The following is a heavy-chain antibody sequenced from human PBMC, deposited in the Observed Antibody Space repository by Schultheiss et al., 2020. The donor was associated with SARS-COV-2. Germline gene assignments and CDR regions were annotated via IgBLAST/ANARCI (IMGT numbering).Heavy chain of an antibody. CDR2: IKQDGSEK. D-gene: IGHD4-17*01. V-gene: IGHV3-7*01. J-gene: IGHJ4*02. CDR1: GFTVSSNY. CDR3: AKAAVTTVQSL. Sequence: GGSLRLSCAASGFTVSSNYMSWVRQAPGKGLEWVANIKQDGSEKYYADSVKGRFTISRDNSKNTLYLQMNSLRDEDTAVYYCAKAAVTTVQSLWGQGTLVTVSS.